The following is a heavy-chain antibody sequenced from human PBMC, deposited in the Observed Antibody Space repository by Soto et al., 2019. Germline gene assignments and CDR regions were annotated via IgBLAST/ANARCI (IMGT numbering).Heavy chain of an antibody. Sequence: QVQLQQWGAGLLKPSETLSLTCAVFGGSVNSGNYYWSWIRQPPGKGLEWIGEMSHSGGTHFNPSLKRRVTIAVDTSKNQFSLKMSSVTAADTALYYCARVERGTATTVVGAFDIWGPGTMVTVSS. J-gene: IGHJ3*02. V-gene: IGHV4-34*01. CDR3: ARVERGTATTVVGAFDI. D-gene: IGHD1-1*01. CDR1: GGSVNSGNYY. CDR2: MSHSGGT.